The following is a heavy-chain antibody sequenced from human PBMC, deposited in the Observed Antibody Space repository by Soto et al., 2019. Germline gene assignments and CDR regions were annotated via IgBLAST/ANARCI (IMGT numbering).Heavy chain of an antibody. V-gene: IGHV4-4*02. CDR1: GGSISSSNW. D-gene: IGHD6-6*01. J-gene: IGHJ5*02. CDR3: ARVFFERAARPPLRRQKANWFDP. Sequence: KASETLSLTCAVSGGSISSSNWWSCVRQPPGKGLEWIGEIYHSGSTNYNPSLKSRVTISVDKSKNQFSLKLSSVTAADTAVYYCARVFFERAARPPLRRQKANWFDPWGQGTLVTVYS. CDR2: IYHSGST.